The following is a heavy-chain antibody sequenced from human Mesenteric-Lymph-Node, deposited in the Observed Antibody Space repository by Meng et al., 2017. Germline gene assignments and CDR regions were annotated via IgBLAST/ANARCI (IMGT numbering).Heavy chain of an antibody. V-gene: IGHV3-9*03. Sequence: GGSLRLSCAASGFTFDDYAMHWVRQAPGKGLEWVSGISWNSGSIGYADSVKGRLTISRDNAKNSLYLQMNSLRAEDMAVYYCANLYSSGSYWSPTDWFDPWGQGTLVTVSS. CDR1: GFTFDDYA. CDR3: ANLYSSGSYWSPTDWFDP. D-gene: IGHD3-10*01. CDR2: ISWNSGSI. J-gene: IGHJ5*02.